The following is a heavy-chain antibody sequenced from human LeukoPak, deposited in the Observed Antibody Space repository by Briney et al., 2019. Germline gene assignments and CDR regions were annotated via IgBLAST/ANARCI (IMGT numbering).Heavy chain of an antibody. CDR1: GGTFSSYA. V-gene: IGHV1-69*06. CDR2: IIPIFGTA. D-gene: IGHD3-16*01. Sequence: ASVKVSCKASGGTFSSYAISWGRQALGQGLDWLGGIIPIFGTANYAQKFQGRVTITADKSTSTAYMELSSLRSEDTAVYYCAKLGDYEPGFDPWGQGTLVTVSS. J-gene: IGHJ5*02. CDR3: AKLGDYEPGFDP.